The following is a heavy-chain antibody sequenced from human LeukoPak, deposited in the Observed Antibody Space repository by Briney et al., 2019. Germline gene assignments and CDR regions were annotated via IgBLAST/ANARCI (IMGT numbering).Heavy chain of an antibody. Sequence: ASVKVSCKVSGYTLTELSMHWVRQAPGKGLEWMGGFDPEDGETIYAQKFQGRVTMTEDTSTDTAYMELSSLRSEDTAVYYCATDQGRIAVAGTGNTFDIWGQGTMVTVSS. J-gene: IGHJ3*02. V-gene: IGHV1-24*01. D-gene: IGHD6-19*01. CDR2: FDPEDGET. CDR3: ATDQGRIAVAGTGNTFDI. CDR1: GYTLTELS.